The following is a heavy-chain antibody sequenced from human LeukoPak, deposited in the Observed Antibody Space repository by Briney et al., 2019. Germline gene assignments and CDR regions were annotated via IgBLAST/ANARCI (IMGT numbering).Heavy chain of an antibody. CDR3: AIRVVVPAAMRDY. CDR2: INHSGST. Sequence: PSETLSLTCAVYGGSFSGYYWSWLRQPPGKGLEWIGEINHSGSTNYNPSLKSRVTISVDTSKNQFSLKLSSVTAADTAVYYCAIRVVVPAAMRDYWGQGTLVTVSS. CDR1: GGSFSGYY. J-gene: IGHJ4*02. V-gene: IGHV4-34*01. D-gene: IGHD2-2*01.